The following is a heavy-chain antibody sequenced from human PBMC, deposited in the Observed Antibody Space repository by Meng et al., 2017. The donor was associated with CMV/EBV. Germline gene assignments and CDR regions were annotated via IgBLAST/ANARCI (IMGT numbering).Heavy chain of an antibody. CDR2: IDWDDDK. V-gene: IGHV2-70D*14. J-gene: IGHJ6*02. CDR3: ARMGYYYGMDV. CDR1: GFSLSTSGMR. Sequence: SGPTLVTPPQTLTLTCTFSGFSLSTSGMRVSWIRQPPGKALEWLARIDWDDDKFYSTSLKTRLTISKDTSKNQVVLTMTNMDPVDTATYYCARMGYYYGMDVWGQGTTVTVSS.